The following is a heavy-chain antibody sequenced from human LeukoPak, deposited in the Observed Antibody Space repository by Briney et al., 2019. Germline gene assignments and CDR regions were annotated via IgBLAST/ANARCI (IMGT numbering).Heavy chain of an antibody. Sequence: GGSLRLSCAASGFTFSSYEMNWVRQAPGKGLEWVSYISSTGRTMYYADSVKGRLTISRDNAKNSLSLQMNSLRAEDTAVYYCARFVVRDPTYYYYYMDVWGKGTTVTISS. V-gene: IGHV3-48*03. CDR1: GFTFSSYE. CDR2: ISSTGRTM. J-gene: IGHJ6*03. D-gene: IGHD3-10*01. CDR3: ARFVVRDPTYYYYYMDV.